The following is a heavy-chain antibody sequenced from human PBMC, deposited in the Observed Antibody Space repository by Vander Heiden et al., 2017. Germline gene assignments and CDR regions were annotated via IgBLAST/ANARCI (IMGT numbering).Heavy chain of an antibody. Sequence: EVQLVESGGGLAQPGGSLRLSCAASGFTFSTYGMNWVRQAPGKGLEWVSYISSIGTTFYYADSVKGRFTISRDNANNSLFLQMNSLRGEDTGLYYCTRELDDYDSSGNHLYGMKVWGQGTTGTVSS. CDR3: TRELDDYDSSGNHLYGMKV. J-gene: IGHJ6*02. V-gene: IGHV3-48*04. D-gene: IGHD3-22*01. CDR2: ISSIGTTF. CDR1: GFTFSTYG.